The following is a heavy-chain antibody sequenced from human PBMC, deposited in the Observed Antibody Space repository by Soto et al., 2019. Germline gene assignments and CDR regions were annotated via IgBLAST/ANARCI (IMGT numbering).Heavy chain of an antibody. Sequence: SETLSLTCTVSGGSISDYYWNWIRQPAGKGLEWIGRIYSSGSTNYRPSLRSRVTMSVDTSKNQFSLKLSAVTAADTAAYYCARLKGDSFDVWGQGTMVTVSS. V-gene: IGHV4-4*07. CDR2: IYSSGST. CDR1: GGSISDYY. CDR3: ARLKGDSFDV. J-gene: IGHJ3*01.